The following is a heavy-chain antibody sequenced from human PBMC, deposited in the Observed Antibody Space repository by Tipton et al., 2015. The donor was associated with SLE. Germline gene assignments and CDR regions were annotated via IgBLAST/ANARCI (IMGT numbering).Heavy chain of an antibody. D-gene: IGHD1-7*01. CDR3: ARQNGENRNYFDP. J-gene: IGHJ5*02. V-gene: IGHV4-59*11. CDR1: GGSISSLY. Sequence: TLSLTCTVSGGSISSLYWNWIRQPPGKGLEWIGYIQYPGSTNYNPSLKSRVAISMDSSKNQFSLELASVTAADTAVYYCARQNGENRNYFDPWGQGTLVTVSS. CDR2: IQYPGST.